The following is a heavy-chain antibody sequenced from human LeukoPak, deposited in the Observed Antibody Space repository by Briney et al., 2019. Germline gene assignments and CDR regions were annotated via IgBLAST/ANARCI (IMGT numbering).Heavy chain of an antibody. Sequence: SETLSLTCTVSGGSISSGDYYWSWIRQPPGKGLEWIGYIYYSGSTYYNPSLKSRVTISVDTSKNQFSLKLSSVTAADTAVYYCAREYYYDTSDYFPPYYLDCWGQGTLVTVSS. D-gene: IGHD3-22*01. CDR2: IYYSGST. V-gene: IGHV4-30-4*01. CDR3: AREYYYDTSDYFPPYYLDC. J-gene: IGHJ4*02. CDR1: GGSISSGDYY.